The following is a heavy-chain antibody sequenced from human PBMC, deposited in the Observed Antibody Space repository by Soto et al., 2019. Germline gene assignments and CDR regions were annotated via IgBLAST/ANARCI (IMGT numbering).Heavy chain of an antibody. Sequence: EVQLVESGGGLVKPGGSLRLSCAASGFTFSSYSMNWVRQAPGKGLEWVSSISSTSSYIYYADSVKGRFTISRDNAKNSLYLRMNSLSAEDTAVYYCARGGYYLYYFDYWGQGTLVTVSS. CDR2: ISSTSSYI. J-gene: IGHJ4*02. D-gene: IGHD3-10*01. CDR3: ARGGYYLYYFDY. CDR1: GFTFSSYS. V-gene: IGHV3-21*01.